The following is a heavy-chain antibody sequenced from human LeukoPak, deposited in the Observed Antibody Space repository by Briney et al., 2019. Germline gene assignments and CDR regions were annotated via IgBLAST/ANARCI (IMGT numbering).Heavy chain of an antibody. V-gene: IGHV3-21*04. D-gene: IGHD6-19*01. CDR2: ISSSSSYI. CDR1: GFTFSSYE. Sequence: GGSLRLSCAASGFTFSSYEMNWVRQAPGKGLEWVSSISSSSSYIYYADSVKGRFTISRDNAKNSLYLQMNSLRAEDTAVYYCAKDYSSGWYRERYFDYWGQGTLVTVSS. CDR3: AKDYSSGWYRERYFDY. J-gene: IGHJ4*02.